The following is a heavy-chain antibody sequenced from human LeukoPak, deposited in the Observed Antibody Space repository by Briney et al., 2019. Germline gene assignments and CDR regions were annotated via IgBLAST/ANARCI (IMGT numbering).Heavy chain of an antibody. V-gene: IGHV4-39*07. D-gene: IGHD4-23*01. CDR1: GGSISSSSYY. Sequence: SETLSLTCTVSGGSISSSSYYWGWIRQPPGKGLEWIGSIYYSGSTYYNPSLKSRVTISVDTSKNQFSLKLSSVTAADTAVYYCARDLSTYGGNSGVYDYWGQGTLVTVSS. CDR3: ARDLSTYGGNSGVYDY. CDR2: IYYSGST. J-gene: IGHJ4*02.